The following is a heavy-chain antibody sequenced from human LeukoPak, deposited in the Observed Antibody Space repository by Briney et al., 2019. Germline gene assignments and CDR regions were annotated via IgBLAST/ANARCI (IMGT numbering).Heavy chain of an antibody. D-gene: IGHD5-12*01. CDR3: ARDPSNSGYDYLYYFDY. CDR2: INPDNGGT. V-gene: IGHV1-2*02. CDR1: GYXFTGYY. J-gene: IGHJ4*02. Sequence: ASVKVSCKASGYXFTGYYMHWVRQAPGQGLEWMGWINPDNGGTNYAQKFQGRVTMTRDMSISTAYMELSRLRSDDTAVYYCARDPSNSGYDYLYYFDYWGQGILVTVSS.